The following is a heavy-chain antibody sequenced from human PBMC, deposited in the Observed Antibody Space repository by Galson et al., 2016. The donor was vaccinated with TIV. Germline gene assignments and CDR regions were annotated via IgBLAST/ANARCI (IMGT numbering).Heavy chain of an antibody. CDR2: ISDSGRS. CDR1: SDSIINYY. V-gene: IGHV4-59*01. CDR3: ARDLGLGAFDI. D-gene: IGHD7-27*01. Sequence: TLSLTCTVSSDSIINYYLSWIRQPPGKGLEWIGYISDSGRSNENPSLKSRVTISVDTSKKQISLKLKSVTAADTAMYYCARDLGLGAFDIWGQGTMVTVSS. J-gene: IGHJ3*02.